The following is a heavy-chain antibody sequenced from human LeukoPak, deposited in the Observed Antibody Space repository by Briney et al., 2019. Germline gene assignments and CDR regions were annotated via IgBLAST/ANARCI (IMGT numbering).Heavy chain of an antibody. CDR2: IYYSGST. Sequence: SETLSLTCTVSGGSISSFYWSWIRQPPGKGLEWIGYIYYSGSTNYNPSLRSRVTMLVDTSKNQFSLKLSSVTAADTAVYYCARVLEGLTSFDYWGQGTLVTVSS. CDR3: ARVLEGLTSFDY. J-gene: IGHJ4*02. V-gene: IGHV4-59*01. D-gene: IGHD3/OR15-3a*01. CDR1: GGSISSFY.